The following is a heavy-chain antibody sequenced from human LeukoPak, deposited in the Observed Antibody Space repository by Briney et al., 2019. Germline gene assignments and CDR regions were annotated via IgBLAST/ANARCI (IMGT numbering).Heavy chain of an antibody. CDR2: ISFDGSNK. CDR1: GFTFSSYA. D-gene: IGHD2-2*01. CDR3: ARVPRKYQLLYWFDP. Sequence: GRSLRLSCAASGFTFSSYAMHWVRQAPGKGLEWVAVISFDGSNKYYADSVKGRFTISRDNSKNTLYLQMNSLRAEDTAVYYCARVPRKYQLLYWFDPWGQGTLVTVSS. V-gene: IGHV3-30-3*01. J-gene: IGHJ5*02.